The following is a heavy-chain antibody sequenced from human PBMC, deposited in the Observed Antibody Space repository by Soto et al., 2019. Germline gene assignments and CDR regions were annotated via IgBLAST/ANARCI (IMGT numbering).Heavy chain of an antibody. Sequence: AASVKVSCKASGGTFSSYAISWVRQAPGQGLEWMGGIIPIFGTANYAQKFQGRVTITADESTSTAYMELSSLRSEDTAVYYCARDLDDYDSSGYSYDYWGQGTLVTVSS. J-gene: IGHJ4*02. CDR2: IIPIFGTA. CDR3: ARDLDDYDSSGYSYDY. V-gene: IGHV1-69*13. D-gene: IGHD3-22*01. CDR1: GGTFSSYA.